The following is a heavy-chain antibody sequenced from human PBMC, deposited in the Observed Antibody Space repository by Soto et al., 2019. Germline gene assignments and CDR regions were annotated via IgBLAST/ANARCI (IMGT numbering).Heavy chain of an antibody. D-gene: IGHD2-15*01. CDR1: GGSISSSNW. CDR3: AREWRVVVAATGMDV. J-gene: IGHJ6*02. CDR2: IYHSGST. Sequence: SETLSLTCAVSGGSISSSNWWSWVRQPPGKGLEWIGEIYHSGSTNYSPSLKSRVTISVDKSKNQFSLKLSSVTAADTAVYYCAREWRVVVAATGMDVWGQGTTVTVSS. V-gene: IGHV4-4*02.